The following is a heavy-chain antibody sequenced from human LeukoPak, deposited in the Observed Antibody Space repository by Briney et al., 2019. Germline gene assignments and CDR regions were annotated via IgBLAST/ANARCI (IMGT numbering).Heavy chain of an antibody. D-gene: IGHD2-15*01. V-gene: IGHV1-46*01. Sequence: ASVKVSCKASGYTFTSYYMYWVRQAPGQGLEWMGIINPSGGSTSYAQKFQGRVTMTRDTSTSTVYMELSSLRLEDTAAYYCAGTPAGAPSYWGQGTLVTVSS. CDR2: INPSGGST. CDR3: AGTPAGAPSY. J-gene: IGHJ4*02. CDR1: GYTFTSYY.